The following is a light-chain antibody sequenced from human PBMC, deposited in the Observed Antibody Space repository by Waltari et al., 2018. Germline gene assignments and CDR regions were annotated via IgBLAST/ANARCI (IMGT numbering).Light chain of an antibody. CDR1: SGHSSYA. CDR3: QTWGTGTWV. V-gene: IGLV4-69*01. J-gene: IGLJ3*02. CDR2: INSDGSH. Sequence: QLVVTQSPSASASLRASVKFTCTLTSGHSSYAIAWHQQQPEKGPRYLMKINSDGSHKKGDGIPDRFSGSSSGAERYLTISSLQSEDEADYYCQTWGTGTWVFGGGTKLTVL.